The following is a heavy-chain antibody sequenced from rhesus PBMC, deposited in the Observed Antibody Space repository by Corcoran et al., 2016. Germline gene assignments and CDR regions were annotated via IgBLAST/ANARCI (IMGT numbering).Heavy chain of an antibody. V-gene: IGHV3S5*01. CDR2: INSGGGST. CDR1: GFTFSSYG. D-gene: IGHD1-7*02. J-gene: IGHJ4*01. CDR3: AKDQYWNDGYFDY. Sequence: EVQLVETGGGLVQPGGSLKLSCAASGFTFSSYGMSWVRQAPGKGLGWVSAINSGGGSTYYADSVKGRFTISRDNSKNTLSLQMNSLRAEDTAVYYCAKDQYWNDGYFDYWGQGVLVTVSS.